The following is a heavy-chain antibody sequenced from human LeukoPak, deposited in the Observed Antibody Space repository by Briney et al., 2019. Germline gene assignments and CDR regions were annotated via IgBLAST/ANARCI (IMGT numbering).Heavy chain of an antibody. Sequence: PGGSLRLSCAASGFTFSSYEMNWVRQATGKGLEWVSYIGTIDSNIYYADSVKGRFTISRDNAKNSLYLQINSLRAEDTAVFYCSRDRGGRASDIWGQGTMVTVSS. CDR1: GFTFSSYE. CDR2: IGTIDSNI. D-gene: IGHD1-26*01. CDR3: SRDRGGRASDI. J-gene: IGHJ3*02. V-gene: IGHV3-48*03.